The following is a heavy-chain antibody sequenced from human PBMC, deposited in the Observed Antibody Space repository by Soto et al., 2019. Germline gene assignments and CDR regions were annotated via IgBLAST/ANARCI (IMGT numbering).Heavy chain of an antibody. CDR2: TYYRSKWYS. V-gene: IGHV6-1*01. CDR3: ASLIGNSWLDY. J-gene: IGHJ4*02. CDR1: GDSVSSNSVV. Sequence: QVQLQQSGPGLVKPSQTLSLTCAISGDSVSSNSVVWNWIRQSPSGGLEWLGRTYYRSKWYSEYAISEQSRITINEDPSKNQVSLQLDSVTTDDTAVYHCASLIGNSWLDYWGQGTLVTVSS. D-gene: IGHD6-13*01.